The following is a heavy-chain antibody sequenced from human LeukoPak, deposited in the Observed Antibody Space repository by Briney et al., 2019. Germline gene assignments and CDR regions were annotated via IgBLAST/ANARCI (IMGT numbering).Heavy chain of an antibody. V-gene: IGHV4-61*02. CDR3: ARVRTVAHLGWFDP. Sequence: SQTLSLTCTVSGGSISSGSYYWSWIRQPAGKGLEWIGRIYTSGSTNYNPSLKSRVTISVDTSKNQFSLKLSSVTAADTAVHYCARVRTVAHLGWFDPWGQGTLVTVSS. D-gene: IGHD4-11*01. CDR2: IYTSGST. CDR1: GGSISSGSYY. J-gene: IGHJ5*02.